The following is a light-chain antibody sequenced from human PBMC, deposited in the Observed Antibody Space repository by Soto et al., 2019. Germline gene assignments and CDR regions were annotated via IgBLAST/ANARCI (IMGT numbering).Light chain of an antibody. CDR2: GAS. CDR3: QQYGSSPLT. J-gene: IGKJ4*01. CDR1: QSVRSSE. V-gene: IGKV3-20*01. Sequence: EIVLTQSPGTLSLSPGEGATLSCRASQSVRSSELAWYQQKPGQAPRLLIYGASTRATAIPDRVSGSGSGTDFTLTISRLEPEDFAVYYCQQYGSSPLTFGGGTKVEFK.